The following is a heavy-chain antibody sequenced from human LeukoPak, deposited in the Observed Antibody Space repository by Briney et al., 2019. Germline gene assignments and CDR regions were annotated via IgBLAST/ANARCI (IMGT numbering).Heavy chain of an antibody. V-gene: IGHV3-21*04. CDR3: ARDRGFGDDPDGFDN. CDR1: GFTFSQFG. D-gene: IGHD3-10*01. Sequence: PGGSLRLSCAASGFTFSQFGMNWVRQAPGKGLEWVSCITGIGRHMYYADSVKGRFTISRDNAKNSVDLHMSSLRVDDTAIYYCARDRGFGDDPDGFDNWGQGTLVSVSS. CDR2: ITGIGRHM. J-gene: IGHJ3*02.